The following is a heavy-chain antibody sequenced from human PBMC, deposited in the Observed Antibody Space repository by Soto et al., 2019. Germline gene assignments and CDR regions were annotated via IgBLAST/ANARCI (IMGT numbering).Heavy chain of an antibody. V-gene: IGHV4-59*08. CDR2: IYYTGST. D-gene: IGHD3-10*01. Sequence: SETLSLTCAVSNDSISSYYWSWIRQPPGKGLEWIGYIYYTGSTNYNPSLRSRVTISLDTSRKQFSLNLSSVTAADTAVYYCARHRGKQFYFDYWGQGALVTVSS. J-gene: IGHJ4*02. CDR1: NDSISSYY. CDR3: ARHRGKQFYFDY.